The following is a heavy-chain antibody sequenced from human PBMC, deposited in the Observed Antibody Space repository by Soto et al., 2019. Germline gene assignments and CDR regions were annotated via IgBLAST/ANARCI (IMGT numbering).Heavy chain of an antibody. V-gene: IGHV3-21*01. CDR2: ISSSSTYI. Sequence: TGGSLRLSCAASGFTFSSYTINWVRQAPGKGLEWVSSISSSSTYIYYADSVRGRFTISRDNAKTSVYLQMNSLRAEDTAVYYCARGLSLPLPYYFDQWGQGALVTVSS. J-gene: IGHJ4*02. CDR3: ARGLSLPLPYYFDQ. CDR1: GFTFSSYT. D-gene: IGHD1-26*01.